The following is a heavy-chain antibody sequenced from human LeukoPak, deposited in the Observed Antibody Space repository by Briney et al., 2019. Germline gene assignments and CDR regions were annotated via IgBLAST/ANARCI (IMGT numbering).Heavy chain of an antibody. CDR2: IWYDGSNQ. CDR3: ARDSELKVGGSFDY. Sequence: GGSLRLSCTASGFTFSNYGMHWVRQAPNKGLEWVAIIWYDGSNQYYADSVKGRFTVSRDSSKNTMYLQMNSLRAEDTAVYYCARDSELKVGGSFDYWGQATLVTVFS. J-gene: IGHJ4*02. V-gene: IGHV3-33*01. D-gene: IGHD3-16*01. CDR1: GFTFSNYG.